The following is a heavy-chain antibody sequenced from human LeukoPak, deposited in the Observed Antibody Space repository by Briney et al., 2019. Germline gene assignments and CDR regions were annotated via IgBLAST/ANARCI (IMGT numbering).Heavy chain of an antibody. Sequence: ASVKASCKTSGYSFTDYYIHWVRQAPGQGLEWMAWINTKTGRTSSARKFQGRVTMTSDPSITTVYMDMAWLTSDDTAIYFCARADFIDAGPYLIGPWGQGTLVTVSS. CDR1: GYSFTDYY. D-gene: IGHD3-3*01. V-gene: IGHV1-2*02. CDR3: ARADFIDAGPYLIGP. J-gene: IGHJ5*02. CDR2: INTKTGRT.